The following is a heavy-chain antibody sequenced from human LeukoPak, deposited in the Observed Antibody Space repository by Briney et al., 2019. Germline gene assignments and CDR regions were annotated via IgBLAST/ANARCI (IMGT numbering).Heavy chain of an antibody. D-gene: IGHD3-10*01. Sequence: GGSLRLSCAASGFTFSSYWMSWVRQAPGKGLEWVANIKQDGSEKYYVDSVKGRFTISRDNAKNSLYLQMNSLRAEDTAVYYCARRSGITMVRGVVDYWGQGTLVTVSS. J-gene: IGHJ4*02. CDR3: ARRSGITMVRGVVDY. CDR2: IKQDGSEK. CDR1: GFTFSSYW. V-gene: IGHV3-7*01.